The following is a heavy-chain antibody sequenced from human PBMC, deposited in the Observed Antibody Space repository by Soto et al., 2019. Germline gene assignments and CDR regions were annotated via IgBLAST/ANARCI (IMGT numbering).Heavy chain of an antibody. CDR3: ARANGDYYGSGSYYGAWFDP. J-gene: IGHJ5*02. Sequence: SETLSLTCTVSGGSISSYYWSWIRQPPGKGLEWIGYIYYSGSTNYNPSLKSRVTISVDTSKNQFSLKLSSVTAADTAVYYCARANGDYYGSGSYYGAWFDPWGQGTLVTVSS. CDR2: IYYSGST. D-gene: IGHD3-10*01. V-gene: IGHV4-59*01. CDR1: GGSISSYY.